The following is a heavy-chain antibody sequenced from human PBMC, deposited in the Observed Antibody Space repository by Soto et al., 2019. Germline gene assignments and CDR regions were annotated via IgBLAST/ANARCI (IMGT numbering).Heavy chain of an antibody. J-gene: IGHJ4*02. CDR2: MNPNIGKT. D-gene: IGHD3-3*01. CDR3: ARAPYYDFWSGYKFFDY. V-gene: IGHV1-8*01. CDR1: GSTFTSYD. Sequence: ASVKVSCKASGSTFTSYDINWVRQATGQGLEWMGWMNPNIGKTGYAQKYQGRVTITRDKSMSTAYMELSSLRSEDTAVYYCARAPYYDFWSGYKFFDYWGQGTLVTVSS.